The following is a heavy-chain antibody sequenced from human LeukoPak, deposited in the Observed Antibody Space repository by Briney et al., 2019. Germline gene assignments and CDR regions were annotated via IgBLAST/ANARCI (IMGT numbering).Heavy chain of an antibody. V-gene: IGHV1-8*03. Sequence: ASVKVSCKASGYTFTSYDINWVRQATGQGLEWMGWINPNSGNTGYAQKFQGRVTITRNTSISTAYMELSSLRSEDTAVYYCARSIVGAYDAFDIWGQGTMVTVSS. D-gene: IGHD1-26*01. J-gene: IGHJ3*02. CDR1: GYTFTSYD. CDR2: INPNSGNT. CDR3: ARSIVGAYDAFDI.